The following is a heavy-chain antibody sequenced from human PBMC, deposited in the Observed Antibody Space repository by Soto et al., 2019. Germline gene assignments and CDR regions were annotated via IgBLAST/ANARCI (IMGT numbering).Heavy chain of an antibody. CDR2: ISGQNGHT. CDR1: GYIFTTYG. Sequence: QVQLVQSGAEVEKPGASMRVSCKASGYIFTTYGISWVRPAPGQGLEWMGWISGQNGHTNYAQKFQGRVTMTADTSTTTFSMELRSLRSYDTAVYYCARYLGIRPCDCGHCSMDYWGQGILVTVSS. CDR3: ARYLGIRPCDCGHCSMDY. J-gene: IGHJ4*02. V-gene: IGHV1-18*01. D-gene: IGHD4-17*01.